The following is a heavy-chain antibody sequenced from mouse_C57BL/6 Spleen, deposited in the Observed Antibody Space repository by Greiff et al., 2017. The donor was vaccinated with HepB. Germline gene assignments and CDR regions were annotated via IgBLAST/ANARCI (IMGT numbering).Heavy chain of an antibody. J-gene: IGHJ1*03. V-gene: IGHV1-53*01. CDR3: ALFITSGRGYFDV. D-gene: IGHD1-1*01. Sequence: QVQLQQSGTELVKPGASVKLSCKASGYTFTSYWMHWVKQRPGQGLEWIGNINPSNGGTNYNEKFKSKATLTVDKSSSTAYMQLSSLTSEDSAVYYCALFITSGRGYFDVWGTGTTVTVSS. CDR1: GYTFTSYW. CDR2: INPSNGGT.